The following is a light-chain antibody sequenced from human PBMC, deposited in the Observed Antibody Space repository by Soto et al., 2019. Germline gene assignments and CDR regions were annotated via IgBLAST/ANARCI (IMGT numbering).Light chain of an antibody. Sequence: DIQLTQSPSSLSASVGDRVTMTCLASETISTFLNWYQHKPGKAPRLLISAASRLQSGVPPRFSGSGSGTEFTLTINSLRPEDFASYYCQQSYSSSPITFGPGTRREIK. CDR3: QQSYSSSPIT. CDR2: AAS. CDR1: ETISTF. V-gene: IGKV1-39*01. J-gene: IGKJ5*01.